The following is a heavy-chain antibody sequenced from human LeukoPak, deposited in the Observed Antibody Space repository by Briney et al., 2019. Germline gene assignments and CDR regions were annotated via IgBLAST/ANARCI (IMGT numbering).Heavy chain of an antibody. Sequence: PSETLSLTCTVSGGSISSYYWSWIRQPPGKGLEWIGYIYYSGSTNYNPSLKSRVTISVDTSKNQFSLKLSSVTAADTAVYYCARCSVRLITFGGVIAPCDAFDIWGQGTMVTVSS. CDR1: GGSISSYY. D-gene: IGHD3-16*02. V-gene: IGHV4-59*08. J-gene: IGHJ3*02. CDR3: ARCSVRLITFGGVIAPCDAFDI. CDR2: IYYSGST.